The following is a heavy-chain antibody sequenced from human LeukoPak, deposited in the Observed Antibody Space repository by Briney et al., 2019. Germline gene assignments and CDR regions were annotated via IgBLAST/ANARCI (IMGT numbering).Heavy chain of an antibody. CDR1: GFTFNGYS. CDR3: ARIMTTVTTVEY. CDR2: ISSSSSSI. Sequence: GGSLRLSCAASGFTFNGYSMNWVRQPPGKGLEWVSYISSSSSSIYYADSVKGRFTISRDNAKSSLFLQMNSLRAEDTAVYYCARIMTTVTTVEYWGQGILVTVSS. J-gene: IGHJ4*02. D-gene: IGHD4-17*01. V-gene: IGHV3-48*01.